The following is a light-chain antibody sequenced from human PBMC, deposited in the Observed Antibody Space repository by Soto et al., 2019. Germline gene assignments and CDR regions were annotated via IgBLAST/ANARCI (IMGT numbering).Light chain of an antibody. J-gene: IGKJ5*01. Sequence: IQLTQSPSSLSASVGDRVTITCRASQGITSYLAWYQQRPGKAPKLLIYAASTLQGGVPSRFSGSGSGTDFTLTIGSLQPDDFSTYYCQQSYSTPITSGQGTRLAIK. CDR2: AAS. CDR3: QQSYSTPIT. CDR1: QGITSY. V-gene: IGKV1-39*01.